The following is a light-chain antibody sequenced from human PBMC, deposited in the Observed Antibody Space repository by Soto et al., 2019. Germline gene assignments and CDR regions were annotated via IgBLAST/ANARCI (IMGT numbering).Light chain of an antibody. V-gene: IGKV3-20*01. CDR3: QQYGGSPPKYT. Sequence: IVLTQSPGTLSLSPGERVALSCRASQSVSSTSIAWYQQKPGQAPRLLIYDSSSRATDIPDRFSGSGSGTDFTLTISSLEPEDFAVYYCQQYGGSPPKYTFGQGTKLEI. J-gene: IGKJ2*01. CDR2: DSS. CDR1: QSVSSTS.